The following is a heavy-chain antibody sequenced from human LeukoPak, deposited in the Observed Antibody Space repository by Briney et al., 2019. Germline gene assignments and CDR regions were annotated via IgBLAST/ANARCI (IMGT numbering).Heavy chain of an antibody. V-gene: IGHV3-21*01. J-gene: IGHJ4*02. Sequence: TGGSLRLSCAASGFTFSSCGFNWVRQAPGKGLEWVSSIGPTGTHRYYADSVRGRFTISRDNAKNSMYLQMDSLRDEDTAVYYCATGTIGRHYDYWGQGTLLTVSS. CDR1: GFTFSSCG. CDR2: IGPTGTHR. D-gene: IGHD1-14*01. CDR3: ATGTIGRHYDY.